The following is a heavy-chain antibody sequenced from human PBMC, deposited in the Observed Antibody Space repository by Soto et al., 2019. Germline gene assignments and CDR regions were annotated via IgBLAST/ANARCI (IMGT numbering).Heavy chain of an antibody. D-gene: IGHD3-16*01. CDR3: ARASSLRELPGLIDY. V-gene: IGHV3-74*01. Sequence: GGSLRLSSAASGFTFSSYWMHWVRQAPGKGLVWVSRINSDGSSTSYADSVKGRFTISRDNAKNTLYLQMNSLRAEDTAVYYCARASSLRELPGLIDYWGQGTLVTVSS. J-gene: IGHJ4*02. CDR2: INSDGSST. CDR1: GFTFSSYW.